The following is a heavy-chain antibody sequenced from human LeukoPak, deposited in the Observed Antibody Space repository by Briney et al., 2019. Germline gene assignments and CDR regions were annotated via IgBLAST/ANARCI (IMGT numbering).Heavy chain of an antibody. J-gene: IGHJ4*02. CDR1: GGSISSYY. CDR3: ARVASVYYSLLLDY. Sequence: SETLSLTCTVSGGSISSYYWSWIRQPPGKGLEWIGYIYYSGSTNYNPSLKSRVTIPEDTSKNQFSLKLSSVTAADTAVYYCARVASVYYSLLLDYWGQGTLVAVSS. V-gene: IGHV4-59*01. D-gene: IGHD2-21*01. CDR2: IYYSGST.